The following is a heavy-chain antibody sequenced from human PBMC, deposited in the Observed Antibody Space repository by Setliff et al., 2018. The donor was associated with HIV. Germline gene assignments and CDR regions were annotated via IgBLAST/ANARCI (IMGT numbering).Heavy chain of an antibody. V-gene: IGHV1-24*01. J-gene: IGHJ5*02. Sequence: ASVKVSCKVSGYTATELSINWVRQAPGKGPEWMGGFDPEDNKIVYAQKFQGRVTTTEDTSTDTAYMELSSLRHEDTAVYYCTTEDPWLRFGHWGQGTLVTVSS. CDR1: GYTATELS. D-gene: IGHD5-12*01. CDR3: TTEDPWLRFGH. CDR2: FDPEDNKI.